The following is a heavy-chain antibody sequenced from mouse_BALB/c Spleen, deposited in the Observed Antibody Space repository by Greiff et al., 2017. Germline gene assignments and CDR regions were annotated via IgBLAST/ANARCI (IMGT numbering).Heavy chain of an antibody. CDR1: GFSLTGYG. CDR3: ARGDDYDGAWFAY. CDR2: IWGDGST. Sequence: VKLMESGPGLVAPSQSLSITCTVSGFSLTGYGVNWVRQPPGKGLEWLGMIWGDGSTDYNSALKSRLSISKDNSKSQVFLKMNSLQTDDTARYYCARGDDYDGAWFAYWGQGTLVTVSA. V-gene: IGHV2-6-7*01. D-gene: IGHD2-4*01. J-gene: IGHJ3*01.